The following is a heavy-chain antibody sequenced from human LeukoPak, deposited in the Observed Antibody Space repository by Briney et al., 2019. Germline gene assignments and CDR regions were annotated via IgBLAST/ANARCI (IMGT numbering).Heavy chain of an antibody. CDR2: IYYSGST. Sequence: SETLSLTCTVSGGSISSSSYYWGWIRQPPGKGLEWIGSIYYSGSTYYKPSLKSRVTISVDTSKNQFSLKLSSVTAADTAVYYCARENDYYDSNGPEYWGQGTLVTVSS. D-gene: IGHD3-22*01. J-gene: IGHJ4*02. V-gene: IGHV4-39*01. CDR1: GGSISSSSYY. CDR3: ARENDYYDSNGPEY.